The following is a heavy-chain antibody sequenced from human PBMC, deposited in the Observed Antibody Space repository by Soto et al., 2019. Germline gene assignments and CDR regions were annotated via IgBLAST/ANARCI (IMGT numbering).Heavy chain of an antibody. CDR3: ARGPSTVATWLDY. V-gene: IGHV3-64*02. J-gene: IGHJ4*02. D-gene: IGHD4-17*01. CDR1: GFTFSNYA. Sequence: EVQLVESGEGLVQTGGSLRLSCAASGFTFSNYAMHWVRQAPGKGLEYVSAISDNGFSTYYGDSVRGRFIISRDNSKNTLYLQMGSLRAEDMAVYYCARGPSTVATWLDYWGQGTLVTVS. CDR2: ISDNGFST.